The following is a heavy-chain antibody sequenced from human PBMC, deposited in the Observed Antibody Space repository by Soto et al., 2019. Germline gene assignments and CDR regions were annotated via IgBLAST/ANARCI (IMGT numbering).Heavy chain of an antibody. CDR1: GYPVTAYY. CDR2: INPATGAA. CDR3: ARGGGVGVAGSAAFDM. J-gene: IGHJ3*02. Sequence: QLHLVQSGAVVKKPGASVTVSYSASGYPVTAYYMHWVRQAPGRGLAWMGGINPATGAAKYTQTFQGRVTTTRDTSTSTVFMELSGLTSEDTAVFYCARGGGVGVAGSAAFDMWGQGTLVTVSS. V-gene: IGHV1-2*01. D-gene: IGHD3-3*01.